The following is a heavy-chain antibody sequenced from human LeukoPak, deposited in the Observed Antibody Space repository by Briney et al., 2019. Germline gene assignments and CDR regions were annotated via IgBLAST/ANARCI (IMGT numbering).Heavy chain of an antibody. CDR1: GFTLDVYA. Sequence: GGSLRLSCAASGFTLDVYAMHCVRHAPGKGLECVSHISWDGGSTYYADSVKGRFTISRDNSKNSLYLQMNSLRAEDTALYYCAKDIDPYCGGDCQYYMDVWGKGTKVTVSS. CDR2: ISWDGGST. CDR3: AKDIDPYCGGDCQYYMDV. V-gene: IGHV3-43D*03. D-gene: IGHD2-21*02. J-gene: IGHJ6*03.